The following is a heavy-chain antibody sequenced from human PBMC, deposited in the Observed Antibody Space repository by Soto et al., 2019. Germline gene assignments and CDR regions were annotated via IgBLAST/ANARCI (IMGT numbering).Heavy chain of an antibody. CDR2: INPNSGGT. J-gene: IGHJ6*02. CDR1: GYTFTGYY. CDR3: ASYSGSYHPYYYYYGMDV. D-gene: IGHD1-26*01. V-gene: IGHV1-2*04. Sequence: ASVKVSCKASGYTFTGYYMHWVRQAPGQGLEWMGWINPNSGGTNYAQKFQGWVTMTRDTSISTAYMELSGLRSDDTAVYYCASYSGSYHPYYYYYGMDVWGQGTTVTVSS.